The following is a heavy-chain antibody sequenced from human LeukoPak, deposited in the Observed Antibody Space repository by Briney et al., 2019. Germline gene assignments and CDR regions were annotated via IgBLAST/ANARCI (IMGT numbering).Heavy chain of an antibody. V-gene: IGHV1-46*01. Sequence: ASVKVSCKASGYTFTSYYMHWVRQAPGQGLEWMGIINPSGGSTSYAQKFQGRVTMTRDTSTSTVYMELSSLRSEDTAVYYCARNGGGSTSCPRCNWFDPWGQGTLVTVSP. CDR3: ARNGGGSTSCPRCNWFDP. D-gene: IGHD2-2*01. J-gene: IGHJ5*02. CDR2: INPSGGST. CDR1: GYTFTSYY.